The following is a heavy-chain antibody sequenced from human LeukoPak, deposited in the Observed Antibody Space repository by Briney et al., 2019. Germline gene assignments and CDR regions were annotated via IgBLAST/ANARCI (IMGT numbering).Heavy chain of an antibody. V-gene: IGHV2-5*01. CDR3: AHRFSGSYFDY. Sequence: SGPTLVNPTQTLTLTCTFSGFSLSTSGVGVGWIRQPPGKALEWLALIYLNDGKRFSASLKRRLTITKDTSKNQVVLTMTNMDPVDTATYYCAHRFSGSYFDYWGQGTLVTVSS. J-gene: IGHJ4*02. CDR2: IYLNDGK. D-gene: IGHD1-26*01. CDR1: GFSLSTSGVG.